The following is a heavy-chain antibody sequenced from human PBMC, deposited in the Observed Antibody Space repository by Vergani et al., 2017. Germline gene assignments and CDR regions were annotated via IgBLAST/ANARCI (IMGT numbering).Heavy chain of an antibody. CDR2: ISVYNGET. Sequence: QVQLVQPGAEVKKPGASVKVSCEGSGYTFRNYGVSWVRQAPGEGLEWLGWISVYNGETKFTQKFQGRVTLTRDTSTDTAYMELRSLRSDDTAVYYCCAVAGSSNMDVWGQGTTVTVSS. D-gene: IGHD6-19*01. CDR3: CAVAGSSNMDV. J-gene: IGHJ6*02. CDR1: GYTFRNYG. V-gene: IGHV1-18*04.